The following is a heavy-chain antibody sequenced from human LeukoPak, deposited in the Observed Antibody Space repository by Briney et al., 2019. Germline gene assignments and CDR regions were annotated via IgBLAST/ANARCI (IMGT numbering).Heavy chain of an antibody. D-gene: IGHD3-10*01. CDR1: GGTFSSYA. V-gene: IGHV1-69*04. Sequence: ASVKVSCKASGGTFSSYAISWVRQAPGQGLEWMGRIIPILGIANYAQKFQGRVTITADKSTSTAYMELSSLRSEVTAVYYCARGPITMVRGAGGRIDYWGQGTLVTVSS. CDR3: ARGPITMVRGAGGRIDY. CDR2: IIPILGIA. J-gene: IGHJ4*02.